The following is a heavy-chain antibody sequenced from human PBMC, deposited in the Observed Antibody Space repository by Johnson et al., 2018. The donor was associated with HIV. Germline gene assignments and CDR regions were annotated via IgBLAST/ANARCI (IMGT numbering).Heavy chain of an antibody. CDR3: AIDHGIVYADAYDI. CDR1: GFTFSYYG. Sequence: QMLLVESGGGVVQPWRSLRLSCAASGFTFSYYGMYWVRQAPGKGLEWVAVIWFDGSNKYYADSVKGRFTISRDNSKTTLYLQMNSLSAEDTAGYYCAIDHGIVYADAYDICGQGHMVTVSS. D-gene: IGHD1-26*01. J-gene: IGHJ3*02. CDR2: IWFDGSNK. V-gene: IGHV3-30*19.